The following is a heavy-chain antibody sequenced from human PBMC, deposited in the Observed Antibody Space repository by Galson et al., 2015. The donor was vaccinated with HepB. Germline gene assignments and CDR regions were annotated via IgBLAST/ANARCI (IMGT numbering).Heavy chain of an antibody. J-gene: IGHJ1*01. Sequence: SVKVSCKASGYTFTSYGVSWVRQAPGQGLEWMGWISAYNGNTNYAQKLQGRVTMTTDTSTSTAYMELRSLRSDDTAVYYCARDRLVGATPEYFQYWGQGTLVTVSS. CDR1: GYTFTSYG. CDR3: ARDRLVGATPEYFQY. D-gene: IGHD1-26*01. CDR2: ISAYNGNT. V-gene: IGHV1-18*01.